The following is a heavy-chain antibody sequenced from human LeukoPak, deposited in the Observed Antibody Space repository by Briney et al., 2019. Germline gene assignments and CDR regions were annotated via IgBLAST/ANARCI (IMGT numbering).Heavy chain of an antibody. V-gene: IGHV1-69*05. CDR2: IIPIFVTA. Sequence: SGKASCNASGYTFTSYYIHWVRQAPGDGLEWTGGIIPIFVTANYAQKFQGRVTITTDDSTSTAYMELNSLRCEDTAMYYCARDGGISILGVAQPGGAFDIWGQGTMFTVSS. J-gene: IGHJ3*02. CDR1: GYTFTSYY. CDR3: ARDGGISILGVAQPGGAFDI. D-gene: IGHD3-3*01.